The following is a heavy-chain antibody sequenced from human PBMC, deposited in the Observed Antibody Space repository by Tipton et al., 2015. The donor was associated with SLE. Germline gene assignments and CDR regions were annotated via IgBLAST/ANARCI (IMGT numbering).Heavy chain of an antibody. V-gene: IGHV3-66*01. CDR1: GFTFSNYA. CDR3: ARDLGLLRFLEWSPDY. D-gene: IGHD3-3*01. CDR2: IYSGGST. Sequence: SLRLSCAASGFTFSNYAMSWVRQAPGKGLEWVSVIYSGGSTYYADSVKGRFTISRDNSKDTLYLQMDGLRAEDTAVYYYARDLGLLRFLEWSPDYWGQGTLVTVSS. J-gene: IGHJ4*02.